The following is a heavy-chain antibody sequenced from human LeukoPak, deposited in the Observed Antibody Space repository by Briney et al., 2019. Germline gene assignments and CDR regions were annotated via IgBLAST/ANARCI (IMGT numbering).Heavy chain of an antibody. CDR1: GFTFSSYS. V-gene: IGHV3-21*01. J-gene: IGHJ4*02. Sequence: GGSLRLSCAASGFTFSSYSMNWVRQAPGKGLEWVSSISSSSSYIYYADSVKGRFTNSRDNAKNSLYLQMNSLRAEDTAVYYCARDTGPKGGYFDYWGQGTLVTVSS. CDR2: ISSSSSYI. CDR3: ARDTGPKGGYFDY. D-gene: IGHD1-14*01.